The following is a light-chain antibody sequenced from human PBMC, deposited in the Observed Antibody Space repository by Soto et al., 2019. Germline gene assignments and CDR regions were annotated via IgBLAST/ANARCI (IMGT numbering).Light chain of an antibody. CDR3: SSYTGSGHVV. V-gene: IGLV2-14*03. Sequence: QSVLTQPASVSGSPGQSITISCTGTSCDVGGDNSVSWYQQYQGKAPKLMIYDVNNRPSRVSTRFSGSKSGNTASLTISGLQAEDEADYYCSSYTGSGHVVFGGGTKLTVL. CDR1: SCDVGGDNS. J-gene: IGLJ2*01. CDR2: DVN.